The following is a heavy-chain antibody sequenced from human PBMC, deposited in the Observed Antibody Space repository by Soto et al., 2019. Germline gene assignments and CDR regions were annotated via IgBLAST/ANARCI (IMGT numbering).Heavy chain of an antibody. CDR1: GGSITSSSYS. J-gene: IGHJ4*02. V-gene: IGHV4-39*01. CDR2: IYYSGST. D-gene: IGHD3-22*01. Sequence: QLQLQESGPGLVKPSETLSLTCTVSGGSITSSSYSWGWIRQPPGKGLEWIGNIYYSGSTYYNPSLKSRVTISVDTSKNQFSLKLSSVTAADTAVYYCMLGSGWKDFDYWGQGTLVTVSS. CDR3: MLGSGWKDFDY.